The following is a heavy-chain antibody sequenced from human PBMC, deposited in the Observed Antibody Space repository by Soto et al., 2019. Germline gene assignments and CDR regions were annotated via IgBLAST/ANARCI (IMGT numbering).Heavy chain of an antibody. J-gene: IGHJ6*02. CDR3: VQDWTGNSCPCMVV. V-gene: IGHV3-23*01. CDR1: GFTFSSFA. D-gene: IGHD6-13*01. CDR2: ISSSGETT. Sequence: VQLLESGGGLVQPGGSLRLSCAASGFTFSSFAMTWVRQAPGEGLEWVSSISSSGETTYYSDAVKGRFTISRDISKNMVYLQMTSLRAEDTAVYFCVQDWTGNSCPCMVVWGQGTTVTVSS.